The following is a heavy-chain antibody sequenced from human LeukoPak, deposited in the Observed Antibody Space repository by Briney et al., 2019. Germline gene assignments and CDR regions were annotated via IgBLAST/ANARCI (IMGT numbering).Heavy chain of an antibody. V-gene: IGHV3-23*01. CDR3: ATRPGWFDP. D-gene: IGHD6-6*01. CDR1: GFTFSNYD. CDR2: TSGTGGST. J-gene: IGHJ5*02. Sequence: GGSLRLSCAASGFTFSNYDMSWVRQAPGKGLEWVSTTSGTGGSTYYADSVKGRFTISRDNSKSTPYLQMNSLRAEDTAVYYCATRPGWFDPWGQGTLVTVSS.